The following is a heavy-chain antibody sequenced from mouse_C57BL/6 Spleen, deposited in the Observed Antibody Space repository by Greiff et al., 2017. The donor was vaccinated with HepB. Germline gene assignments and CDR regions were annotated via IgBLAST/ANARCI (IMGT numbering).Heavy chain of an antibody. V-gene: IGHV1-72*01. D-gene: IGHD1-1*01. CDR1: GYTFTSYW. Sequence: QVQLQQPGAELVKPGASVKLSCKASGYTFTSYWMHWVKQRPGRGLEWIGRIDPNSGGTKYNEKFKSKATLTVDKPSSTAYMQLSSLTSEDSAVYDCARSIMTTVVARYAMDYWGQGTSVTVSS. CDR2: IDPNSGGT. CDR3: ARSIMTTVVARYAMDY. J-gene: IGHJ4*01.